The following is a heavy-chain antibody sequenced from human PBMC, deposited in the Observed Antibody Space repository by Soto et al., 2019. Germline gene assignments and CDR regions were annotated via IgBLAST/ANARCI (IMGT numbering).Heavy chain of an antibody. J-gene: IGHJ4*02. CDR3: ARIVADYDILTGYYQYYFDY. V-gene: IGHV2-70*11. CDR2: IDWDDDK. Sequence: SGPTLVNPTQTLTLTCTFSGFSLSTSGMCVSWIRQPPGKALEWLARIDWDDDKYYSTSLKTRLTISKDTSKNQVVLTMTNMDPVDTATYYCARIVADYDILTGYYQYYFDYWGQGTLVTVSS. CDR1: GFSLSTSGMC. D-gene: IGHD3-9*01.